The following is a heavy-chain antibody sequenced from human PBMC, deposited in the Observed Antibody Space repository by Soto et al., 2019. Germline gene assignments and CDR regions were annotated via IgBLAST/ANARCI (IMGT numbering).Heavy chain of an antibody. CDR1: GFTFSSYD. J-gene: IGHJ4*02. V-gene: IGHV3-23*01. CDR3: AKGGGYYEGWGLYYFDY. D-gene: IGHD3-22*01. CDR2: TSVSGTST. Sequence: PGGSLRLSCVASGFTFSSYDMSWVGQAPGKGLEWVSGTSVSGTSTYYADSVKGRFTISRDNSKNTLYLQINSLRADDTAVYYCAKGGGYYEGWGLYYFDYWGQGTLVTVSS.